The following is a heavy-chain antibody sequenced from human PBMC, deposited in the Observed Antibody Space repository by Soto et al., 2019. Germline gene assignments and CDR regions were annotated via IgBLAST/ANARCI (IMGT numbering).Heavy chain of an antibody. CDR2: INHSGST. CDR1: GGSFSGYY. CDR3: VGFCSSTSCTDY. J-gene: IGHJ4*02. Sequence: HVQLPQWGAGLLKPSGTLSLTCAVYGGSFSGYYWSWIRQPPGQGLEWIGEINHSGSTNYNPSLKSRVTISVDTSKNQFSLKLSSVTAADTAVYYCVGFCSSTSCTDYWGQGTLVTVSS. V-gene: IGHV4-34*01. D-gene: IGHD2-2*01.